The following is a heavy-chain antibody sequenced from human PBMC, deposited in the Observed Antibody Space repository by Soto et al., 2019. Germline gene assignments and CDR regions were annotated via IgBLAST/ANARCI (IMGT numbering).Heavy chain of an antibody. J-gene: IGHJ2*01. CDR3: AKTGPYDILTYWYFDL. Sequence: SXTLSLACTVSGGSMSSYYWSWIRQPPVKGLEWIGYIYYSGSTNYNPSLKSRVTISVDTSKNQFSLKVSSLTAADTAVYYCAKTGPYDILTYWYFDLWGRGTLVTVSS. D-gene: IGHD3-9*01. CDR1: GGSMSSYY. V-gene: IGHV4-59*08. CDR2: IYYSGST.